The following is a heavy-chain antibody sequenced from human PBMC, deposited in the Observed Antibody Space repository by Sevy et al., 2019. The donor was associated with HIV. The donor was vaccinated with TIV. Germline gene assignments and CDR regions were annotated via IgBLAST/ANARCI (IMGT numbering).Heavy chain of an antibody. J-gene: IGHJ4*02. D-gene: IGHD6-19*01. CDR2: ISNSGANT. V-gene: IGHV3-23*01. CDR3: AKEWTLLSDWYGEFDY. CDR1: GFTFTNYG. Sequence: GGSLRLSFAASGFTFTNYGMHWVRQAPGKGLEWVSGISNSGANTYYADSVRGRFTVSRDNSKNTVYLQLNSLRAEDTGIYYCAKEWTLLSDWYGEFDYWGQGTLVTVSS.